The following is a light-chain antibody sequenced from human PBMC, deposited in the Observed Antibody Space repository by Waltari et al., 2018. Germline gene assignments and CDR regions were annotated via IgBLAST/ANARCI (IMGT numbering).Light chain of an antibody. V-gene: IGLV2-23*02. J-gene: IGLJ1*01. Sequence: QSALTQPASVSGSPGQSITISCTGTSSDVGSYNLVSWYQQHPGKAPQLMVYEVSKRPSGVSNRCSGSKSGNTASLTISGLQAEDEADYYCCSYASSITYVFGTGTKVTVL. CDR3: CSYASSITYV. CDR1: SSDVGSYNL. CDR2: EVS.